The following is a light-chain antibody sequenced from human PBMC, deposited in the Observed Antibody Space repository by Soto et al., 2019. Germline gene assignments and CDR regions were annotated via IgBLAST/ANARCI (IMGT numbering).Light chain of an antibody. V-gene: IGLV1-40*01. CDR3: QSYDSSLSGSI. Sequence: QAVVTQPPSVSGAPGQRVTISCTGTSSNIGAGYDVHWYQKLPGTAPKLLIYTNTNRPSGVPDRFSGSKSGTSASLAITGLQAEDEADYFCQSYDSSLSGSIFGGGTKVTVL. CDR1: SSNIGAGYD. CDR2: TNT. J-gene: IGLJ2*01.